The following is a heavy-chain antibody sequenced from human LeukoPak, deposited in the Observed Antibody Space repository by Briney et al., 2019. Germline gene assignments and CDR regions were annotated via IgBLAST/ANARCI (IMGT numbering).Heavy chain of an antibody. Sequence: PGGSLRLSCAASGFTFSSYEMNWVRQAPGKGLEWVSYISSSGSTIYYADSVKGRFTIPRDNAKNSLYLQMNSLRAEDTAVYYCARVAAADNFDYWGQGTLVTVSS. J-gene: IGHJ4*02. V-gene: IGHV3-48*03. D-gene: IGHD6-13*01. CDR3: ARVAAADNFDY. CDR2: ISSSGSTI. CDR1: GFTFSSYE.